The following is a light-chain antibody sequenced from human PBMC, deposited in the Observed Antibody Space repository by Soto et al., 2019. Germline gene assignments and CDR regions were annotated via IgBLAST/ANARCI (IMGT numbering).Light chain of an antibody. CDR3: LQDYNYPRT. V-gene: IGKV1-6*01. J-gene: IGKJ3*01. Sequence: AIQMTQSPSSLSASVGDRITITCRASQAIRNELGWYQQKPGKAPKFLIYAASRLQSGVPSRFSGSGSGTYFTLTISSLQPEDFATYYCLQDYNYPRTFGPGTKVEI. CDR2: AAS. CDR1: QAIRNE.